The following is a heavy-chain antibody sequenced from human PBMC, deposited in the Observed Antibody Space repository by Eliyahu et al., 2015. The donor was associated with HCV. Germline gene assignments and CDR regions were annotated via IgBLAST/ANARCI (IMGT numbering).Heavy chain of an antibody. V-gene: IGHV1-18*01. D-gene: IGHD5-12*01. Sequence: QVQLVQSGAEVKKPGASVKVSCKASGXTFXSYGISWVRQAPGQGLEWMGWISAYNGNTNYAQKLQGRVTMTTDTSTSTAYMELRSLRSDDTAVYYCARWGGYSGYDDSGAFDIWGQGTMVTVSS. J-gene: IGHJ3*02. CDR1: GXTFXSYG. CDR3: ARWGGYSGYDDSGAFDI. CDR2: ISAYNGNT.